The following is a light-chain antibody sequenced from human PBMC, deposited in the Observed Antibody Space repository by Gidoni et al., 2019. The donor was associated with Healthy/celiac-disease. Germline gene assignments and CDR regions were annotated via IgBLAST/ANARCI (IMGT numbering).Light chain of an antibody. CDR2: YAF. CDR3: QQANSHLALT. J-gene: IGKJ4*01. CDR1: QDIGSH. Sequence: DIQLTQSPSFLSASVGDRVTITCRASQDIGSHIAWYQKKPGKAPKLLIYYAFILQSGVPSRFSGSGSGTEFSLTISSLQPGDFATYYCQQANSHLALTFGGGTKVDI. V-gene: IGKV1-9*01.